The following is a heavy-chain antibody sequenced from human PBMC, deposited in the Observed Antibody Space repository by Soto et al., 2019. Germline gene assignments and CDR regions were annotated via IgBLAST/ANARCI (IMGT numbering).Heavy chain of an antibody. J-gene: IGHJ4*02. V-gene: IGHV4-59*08. CDR1: GGSISSYY. CDR3: ARLGGSGSYYNGPFDY. Sequence: SETLSLTCTVSGGSISSYYWSWIRQPPGKGLEWIGYIYYSGSTNYNPSLKSRVTISVDTSKNQFSLKLSSVTAADTAVYYCARLGGSGSYYNGPFDYWGQGTLVTVSS. CDR2: IYYSGST. D-gene: IGHD3-10*01.